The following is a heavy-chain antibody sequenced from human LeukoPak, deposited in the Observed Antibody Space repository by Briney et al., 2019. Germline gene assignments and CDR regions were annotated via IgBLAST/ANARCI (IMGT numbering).Heavy chain of an antibody. D-gene: IGHD2-2*02. V-gene: IGHV4-31*03. J-gene: IGHJ6*03. CDR1: GGSISSGGYY. CDR2: IYYSGST. Sequence: SETLSLTCTVSGGSISSGGYYWSWIRQHPGKGLEWIGYIYYSGSTYYNPSLKSRVTITVDTSKNQFSLKLSSVTAADTAVYYCARVAIRYCSSTSCYRAPDYYYMDVWGKGTTVTVSS. CDR3: ARVAIRYCSSTSCYRAPDYYYMDV.